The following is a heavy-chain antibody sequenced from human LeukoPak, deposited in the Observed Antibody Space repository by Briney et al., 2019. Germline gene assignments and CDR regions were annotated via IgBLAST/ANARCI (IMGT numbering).Heavy chain of an antibody. Sequence: GTSLRLSCAASGFTFRNYGMHWVRQAPGKGLEWVASIRTDGGEKYHADSVQGRFSISRDNSKNTLYLQMDSLRAEDTALYYCARIGQRTSWANFDYWGQGTLVTVSS. D-gene: IGHD2-2*01. CDR1: GFTFRNYG. V-gene: IGHV3-33*01. CDR2: IRTDGGEK. J-gene: IGHJ4*02. CDR3: ARIGQRTSWANFDY.